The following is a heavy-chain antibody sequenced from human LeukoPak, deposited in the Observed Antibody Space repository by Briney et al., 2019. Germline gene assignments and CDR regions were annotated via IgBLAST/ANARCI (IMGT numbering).Heavy chain of an antibody. Sequence: SETLSLTCTVSGGSISSSSYYWGWIRQPPGKGLEWIGSIYYSGGTYYNPSLKSRVTISVDTSKNQFSLKLSSVTAADTAVYYCARHSSHNWFDPWGQGTLVTVSS. CDR2: IYYSGGT. V-gene: IGHV4-39*01. CDR1: GGSISSSSYY. CDR3: ARHSSHNWFDP. J-gene: IGHJ5*02.